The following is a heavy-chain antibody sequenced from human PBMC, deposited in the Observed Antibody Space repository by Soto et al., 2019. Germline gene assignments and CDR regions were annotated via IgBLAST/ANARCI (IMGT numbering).Heavy chain of an antibody. CDR3: PTQPNQAFHC. D-gene: IGHD1-1*01. CDR1: GCTFSTHW. J-gene: IGHJ3*01. V-gene: IGHV3-74*01. CDR2: ITGYGSST. Sequence: VGCRRRSCAAGGCTFSTHWMHWIRQAPGKGLVWVSRITGYGSSTIYADSGKGRLTICRDNAKNTVSLQMNTLRAEDTAVYYFPTQPNQAFHCWGQETMVTASS.